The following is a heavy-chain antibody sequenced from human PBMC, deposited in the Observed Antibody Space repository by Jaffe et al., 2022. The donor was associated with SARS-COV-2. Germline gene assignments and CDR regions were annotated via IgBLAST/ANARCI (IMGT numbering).Heavy chain of an antibody. CDR3: ARAGAPTATRWYLDY. CDR2: MNEDGSER. D-gene: IGHD2-15*01. CDR1: GFTVSRYW. V-gene: IGHV3-7*03. Sequence: EVQFVESGGGLVQPGGSLRLSCAASGFTVSRYWMNWVRQAPGKGLEWVANMNEDGSERHYVDSVKGRFTISGDNAKNSVFLQMTNLRAEDTAVYFCARAGAPTATRWYLDYWGQGIVVTVSS. J-gene: IGHJ1*01.